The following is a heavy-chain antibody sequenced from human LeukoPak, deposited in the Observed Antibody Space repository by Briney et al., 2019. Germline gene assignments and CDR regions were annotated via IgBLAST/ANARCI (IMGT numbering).Heavy chain of an antibody. CDR1: GYTFTVYY. V-gene: IGHV1-8*03. D-gene: IGHD3-9*01. CDR2: MNPNSGNT. J-gene: IGHJ3*02. CDR3: ATANVLRYFDWFSGEGAFDI. Sequence: ASVKVSCKASGYTFTVYYIHWVRQAPGQGLEWMGWMNPNSGNTGYAQKFQGRVTITRNTSISTAYMELSSLRSEDTAVYYCATANVLRYFDWFSGEGAFDIWGQGTMVTVSS.